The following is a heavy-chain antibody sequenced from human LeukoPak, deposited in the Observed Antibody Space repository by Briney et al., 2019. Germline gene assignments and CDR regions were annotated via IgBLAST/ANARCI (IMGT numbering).Heavy chain of an antibody. CDR3: ARERADYFDY. Sequence: GGSLRLSCAASGFTFSSYAMHWVRQAPGKGLEWVAVISYDGSNKYYADSAKGRFTISRDNSKNTLYLQMNSLRAEDTAVYYCARERADYFDYWGQGTLVTVSS. CDR1: GFTFSSYA. D-gene: IGHD6-19*01. V-gene: IGHV3-30-3*01. CDR2: ISYDGSNK. J-gene: IGHJ4*02.